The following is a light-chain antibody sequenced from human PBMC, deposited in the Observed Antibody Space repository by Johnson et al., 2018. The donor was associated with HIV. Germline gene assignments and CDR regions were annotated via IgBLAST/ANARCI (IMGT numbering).Light chain of an antibody. J-gene: IGLJ1*01. CDR1: SSNIGNNY. CDR3: GTWDNSLSAGV. V-gene: IGLV1-51*01. CDR2: DNH. Sequence: QSVLTQPPSVSAAPGQKVTIPCSGSSSNIGNNYASWYHQVPGTAPKLLIYDNHKRPSWIPDRFSGSKSGTSATLGITGLQTGDEADYYCGTWDNSLSAGVFGTGTKVTVL.